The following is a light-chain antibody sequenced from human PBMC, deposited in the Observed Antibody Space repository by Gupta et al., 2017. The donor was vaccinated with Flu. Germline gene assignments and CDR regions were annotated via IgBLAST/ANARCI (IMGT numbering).Light chain of an antibody. CDR1: SIDVGGHKF. CDR3: SSYTSSDEGYV. CDR2: EVS. J-gene: IGLJ1*01. V-gene: IGLV2-14*01. Sequence: QSALTQPASVSGSPGQSITISCTGTSIDVGGHKFVSWFQQHPGKVPKLMIYEVSNRPSGVSNRFSGSKSGNTASLTISGLQAEDEADYYCSSYTSSDEGYVFGTGTRVTVL.